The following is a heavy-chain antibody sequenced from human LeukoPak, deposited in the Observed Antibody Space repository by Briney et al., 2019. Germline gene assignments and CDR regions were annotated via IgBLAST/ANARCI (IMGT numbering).Heavy chain of an antibody. D-gene: IGHD1-26*01. CDR3: ARHGGSLGYFDY. J-gene: IGHJ4*02. CDR1: GGSISTYY. Sequence: SETLSLTCSVSGGSISTYYWSWIRQTPGQGLEWIGYVYYSGTTNYNPSLKGRVTISSDTSKNQLSLNLRSADVADTAIYYCARHGGSLGYFDYWGQGTLVTVSS. CDR2: VYYSGTT. V-gene: IGHV4-59*08.